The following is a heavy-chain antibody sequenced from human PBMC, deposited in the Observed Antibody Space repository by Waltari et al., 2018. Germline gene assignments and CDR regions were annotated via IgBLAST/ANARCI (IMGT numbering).Heavy chain of an antibody. CDR1: GFTFSSSG. V-gene: IGHV3-30*18. CDR2: ISYDGSNK. CDR3: AKGGDQGYFDY. J-gene: IGHJ4*02. Sequence: QVQLVESGGGVVQPGRSLRLSCAASGFTFSSSGMHWVRQAPGKGLGWVAVISYDGSNKYYADSVKGRFTISRDNSKNTLYLQMNSLRAEDTAVYYCAKGGDQGYFDYGGQGTLVTVSS. D-gene: IGHD2-2*01.